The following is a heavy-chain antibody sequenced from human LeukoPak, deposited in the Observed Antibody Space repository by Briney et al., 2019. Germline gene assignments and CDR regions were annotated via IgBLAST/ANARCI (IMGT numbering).Heavy chain of an antibody. V-gene: IGHV1-18*01. J-gene: IGHJ4*02. CDR1: GYTFTSYG. CDR2: ISAYNGNT. D-gene: IGHD6-13*01. CDR3: ARDRSSSWYERTNFDY. Sequence: ASVKVSCKASGYTFTSYGISWVRLAPGQGLEWMGWISAYNGNTNYAQKLQGRVTMTTDTSTSTAYMELRSLRSDDTAVYYCARDRSSSWYERTNFDYWGQGTLVTVSS.